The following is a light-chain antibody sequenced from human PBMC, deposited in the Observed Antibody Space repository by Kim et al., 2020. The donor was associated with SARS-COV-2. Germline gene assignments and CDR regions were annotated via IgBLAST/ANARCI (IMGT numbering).Light chain of an antibody. CDR1: QSINRY. Sequence: LSLSPGERATLSCRASQSINRYLAWYQQRPGQAPRLLIFDASHRATGIPARFSGSGSGTDFTLTISSLEPEDFAVYYCQQRDNWTFGQGTKVEIK. CDR2: DAS. CDR3: QQRDNWT. V-gene: IGKV3-11*01. J-gene: IGKJ1*01.